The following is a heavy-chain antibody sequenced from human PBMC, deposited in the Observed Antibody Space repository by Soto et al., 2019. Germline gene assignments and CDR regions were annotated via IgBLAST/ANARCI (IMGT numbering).Heavy chain of an antibody. Sequence: EVQLVESGGGLVQPGGSLRLSCAASGFTFSSYWMHWVRQAPGKGLVWVSRINSDGSSTSYADSVKGRFTISRDNAKNTLYLQMNSLRAEDTAVYYCAREGDYDYYYYMDVWGKGTTVTVSS. V-gene: IGHV3-74*01. CDR1: GFTFSSYW. CDR3: AREGDYDYYYYMDV. CDR2: INSDGSST. J-gene: IGHJ6*03.